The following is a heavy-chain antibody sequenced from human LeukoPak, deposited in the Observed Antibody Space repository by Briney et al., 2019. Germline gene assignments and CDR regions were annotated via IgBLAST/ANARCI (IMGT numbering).Heavy chain of an antibody. CDR2: ISSSSSTI. D-gene: IGHD2-15*01. V-gene: IGHV3-48*01. Sequence: PGGSLRLSCAASGFTFSSYSMNWVRQAPGKGLEGVSYISSSSSTIYYADSVKGRFTISRDNAKNSLYLQMNSLRAEDTAVYYCARAKDIYYYYYMDVWGKGTTVTVSS. CDR3: ARAKDIYYYYYMDV. CDR1: GFTFSSYS. J-gene: IGHJ6*03.